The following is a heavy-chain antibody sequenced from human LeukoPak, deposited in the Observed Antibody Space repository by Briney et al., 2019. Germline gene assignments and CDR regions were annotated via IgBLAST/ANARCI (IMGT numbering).Heavy chain of an antibody. D-gene: IGHD2/OR15-2a*01. Sequence: PSETLSLTCTVSGGSISSGGYYWSWIRQHPGKGLEWIGYIYYGGSTYYNPSLKSRVTISVDTSKNQFSLKLSSVTAADTAVYYCARARLLYLFPRERYFDYWGQGTLVTVSP. CDR2: IYYGGST. CDR1: GGSISSGGYY. J-gene: IGHJ4*02. CDR3: ARARLLYLFPRERYFDY. V-gene: IGHV4-31*03.